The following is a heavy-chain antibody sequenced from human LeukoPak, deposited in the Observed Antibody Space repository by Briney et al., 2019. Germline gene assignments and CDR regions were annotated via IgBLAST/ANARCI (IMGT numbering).Heavy chain of an antibody. CDR3: ARGRSAVAGTKFYYYYYMDV. CDR2: INHSGST. CDR1: GGSFSGYY. Sequence: SETLSLTCAVYGGSFSGYYWSWIRQPPGKGLEWIGEINHSGSTNYNPSLKSRVTISVDTSKNQFSLKLSSVTAADTAVYYCARGRSAVAGTKFYYYYYMDVWGKGTTVTVSS. J-gene: IGHJ6*03. V-gene: IGHV4-34*01. D-gene: IGHD6-19*01.